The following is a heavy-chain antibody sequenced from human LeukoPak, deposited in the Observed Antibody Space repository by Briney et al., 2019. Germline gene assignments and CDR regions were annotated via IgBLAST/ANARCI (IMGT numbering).Heavy chain of an antibody. CDR1: GFTFSGYG. V-gene: IGHV3-30*02. D-gene: IGHD5-24*01. J-gene: IGHJ4*02. CDR2: IHYDGARS. Sequence: GGSLRLSCAASGFTFSGYGMHWVRQAPGKGLEWVAFIHYDGARSYYADSVKGRFTISRDNSRNTLYLQMNSLKTEDTAVYYCTRLDGYVWSFGYWGQGTLVTVSS. CDR3: TRLDGYVWSFGY.